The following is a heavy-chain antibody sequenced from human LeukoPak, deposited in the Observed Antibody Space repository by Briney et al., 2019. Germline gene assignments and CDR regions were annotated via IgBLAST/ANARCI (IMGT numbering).Heavy chain of an antibody. CDR1: GFTFSSYS. CDR3: ARGRVYYSTGWHVDY. CDR2: ISSSSGTV. Sequence: GGSLKLSCAASGFTFSSYSMNWVRQAPGKGLEWISYISSSSGTVYYTDSVKGRFTISRDNGKNSLHLQMNSLRAEDTAVYYCARGRVYYSTGWHVDYWGQGTMVTVSS. V-gene: IGHV3-48*01. D-gene: IGHD6-25*01. J-gene: IGHJ4*02.